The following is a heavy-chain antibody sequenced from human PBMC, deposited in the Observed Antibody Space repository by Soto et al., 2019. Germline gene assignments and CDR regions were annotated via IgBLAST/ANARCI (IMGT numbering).Heavy chain of an antibody. Sequence: QVQLVQSGAEVKKPGSSVKVSCKASGDTFSSYGTNWGRQAPGQGLEWMGGIKPIFGSANYAQKFQGRVTITADESTSTAYLELTSLRSEDTAVYYCARAGGHCSSTSCVEYWGQGTLITVSS. CDR2: IKPIFGSA. V-gene: IGHV1-69*01. CDR3: ARAGGHCSSTSCVEY. CDR1: GDTFSSYG. J-gene: IGHJ4*02. D-gene: IGHD2-2*01.